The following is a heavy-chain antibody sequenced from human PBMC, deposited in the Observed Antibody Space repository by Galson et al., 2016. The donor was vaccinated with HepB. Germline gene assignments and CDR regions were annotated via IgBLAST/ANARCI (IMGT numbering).Heavy chain of an antibody. V-gene: IGHV1-3*04. J-gene: IGHJ4*02. CDR1: GYTFTIYA. CDR2: INTGNGNT. CDR3: ARGLKLYYFDY. Sequence: SVKVSCKASGYTFTIYALHWVRQAPGQRLEWMGWINTGNGNTKYSQKFQGRVTITRDTSATTAYMELRSLRSEVTAVYYCARGLKLYYFDYWGQGTLVTVSS.